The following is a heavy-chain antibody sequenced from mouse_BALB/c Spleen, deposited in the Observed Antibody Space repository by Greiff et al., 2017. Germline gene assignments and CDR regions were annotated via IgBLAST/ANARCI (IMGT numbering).Heavy chain of an antibody. J-gene: IGHJ4*01. CDR3: ARLRSGYDNGYYYAMDY. D-gene: IGHD2-14*01. V-gene: IGHV3-8*02. CDR2: ISYSGST. CDR1: GDSITSGY. Sequence: EVQLQESGPSLVKPSQTLSLTCSVTGDSITSGYWNWIRKFPGNKLEYMGYISYSGSTYYNPSLKSRISITRDTSKNQYYLQLNSVTTEDTATYYCARLRSGYDNGYYYAMDYWGQGTSVTVSS.